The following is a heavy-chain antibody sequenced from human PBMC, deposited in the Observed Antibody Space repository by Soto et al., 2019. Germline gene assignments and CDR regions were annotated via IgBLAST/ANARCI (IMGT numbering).Heavy chain of an antibody. J-gene: IGHJ6*02. CDR2: IYYSGST. D-gene: IGHD3-3*01. Sequence: QVQLQESGPGLVKPSQTLSLTCTVSGGSISSGGYYWSWIRQHPGKGLEWMGYIYYSGSTYYNPSHKSRVTISVDTSKNQFSLKLSSVTAADTAVYYCARSDASDFDYYGMDVWGQGTTVTVSS. V-gene: IGHV4-31*03. CDR1: GGSISSGGYY. CDR3: ARSDASDFDYYGMDV.